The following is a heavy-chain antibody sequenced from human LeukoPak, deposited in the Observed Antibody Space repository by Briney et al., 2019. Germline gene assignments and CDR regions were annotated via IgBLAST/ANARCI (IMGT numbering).Heavy chain of an antibody. CDR3: ARDPAVLGYDSSGWDY. D-gene: IGHD3-22*01. CDR2: IIPIFGTA. J-gene: IGHJ4*02. CDR1: GSTFSSYA. Sequence: SVKVSCKASGSTFSSYAISWVRQAPGQGLEWMGRIIPIFGTANYAQKFQGRVTITTDESTSTAYMELSSLRSEDTAVYYCARDPAVLGYDSSGWDYWGQGTLVTVSS. V-gene: IGHV1-69*05.